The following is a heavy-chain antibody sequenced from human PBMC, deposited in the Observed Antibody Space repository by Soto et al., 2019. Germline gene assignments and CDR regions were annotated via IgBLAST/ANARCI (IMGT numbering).Heavy chain of an antibody. V-gene: IGHV4-59*01. CDR1: GGSISSYY. J-gene: IGHJ4*02. Sequence: SETLSLTCTVSGGSISSYYWSWIRQPPGKGLEWIGYIYYSGSTNCNPSLKSRVTISVDTSKNQFSLKLSSVTAADTAVYYCARARTNYYDSSGYYDYWGQGNLVTVSS. CDR2: IYYSGST. D-gene: IGHD3-22*01. CDR3: ARARTNYYDSSGYYDY.